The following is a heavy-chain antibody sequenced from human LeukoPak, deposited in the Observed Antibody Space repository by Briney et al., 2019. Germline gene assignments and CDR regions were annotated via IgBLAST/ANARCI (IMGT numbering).Heavy chain of an antibody. V-gene: IGHV1-69*04. CDR3: ASAPHGGNTYYYYGMDV. J-gene: IGHJ6*02. CDR2: IIPILGIA. D-gene: IGHD4-23*01. Sequence: ASVKVSCKASGGTFSSYATSWVRQAPGQGLEWMGRIIPILGIANYAQKFQGRVTITADKSTSTAYMELSSLRSEDTAVYYCASAPHGGNTYYYYGMDVWGQGTTVTVSS. CDR1: GGTFSSYA.